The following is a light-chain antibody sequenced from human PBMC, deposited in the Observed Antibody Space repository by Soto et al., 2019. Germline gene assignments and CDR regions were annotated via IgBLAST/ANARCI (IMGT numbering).Light chain of an antibody. V-gene: IGKV3-20*01. CDR1: QSVSNNY. CDR3: QQYHDWPLT. J-gene: IGKJ4*01. Sequence: EIVSTQSPGTLSLSPGERATLSCRASQSVSNNYLAWYQQKPGQAPRLLIYGASNRATGIPDRFSGSGSGTDFTLTISRLEPEDFAVYYCQQYHDWPLTFGGGTMVDIK. CDR2: GAS.